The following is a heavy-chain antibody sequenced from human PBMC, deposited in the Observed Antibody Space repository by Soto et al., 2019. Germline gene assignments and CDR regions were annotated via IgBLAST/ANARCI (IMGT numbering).Heavy chain of an antibody. Sequence: QPGGALRLSCAASRFTFSNFWMTWVRQAPGKGLEWVADIKPEGRETFYVDTVKGRFTISRDDAKNSLYLQMNNLRAEDTAVYFCARGISVEETRIIGCRFGYCGLVNLVPACS. D-gene: IGHD2-15*01. CDR3: ARGISVEETRIIGCRFGY. V-gene: IGHV3-7*03. CDR1: RFTFSNFW. CDR2: IKPEGRET. J-gene: IGHJ4*02.